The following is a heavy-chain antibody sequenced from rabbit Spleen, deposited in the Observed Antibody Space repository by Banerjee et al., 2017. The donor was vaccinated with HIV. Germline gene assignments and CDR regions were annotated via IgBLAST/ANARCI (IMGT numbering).Heavy chain of an antibody. J-gene: IGHJ4*01. CDR1: GFSFSSGYD. Sequence: QEQLVESGGGLVKPEGSLKLSCTASGFSFSSGYDIVWVRQAPGKGLEWIGYIYSSIHYTYYANWAKGRFTISKTSSTTVTLQMTSLTVADTATYFCARVSETSGWGEDLWGPGTLVTVS. CDR2: IYSSIHYT. CDR3: ARVSETSGWGEDL. V-gene: IGHV1S45*01. D-gene: IGHD4-1*01.